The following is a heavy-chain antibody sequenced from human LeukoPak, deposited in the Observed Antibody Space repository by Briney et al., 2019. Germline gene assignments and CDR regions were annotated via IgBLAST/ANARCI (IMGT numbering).Heavy chain of an antibody. CDR2: ISGSSGST. Sequence: PGGSLRLSCAASGFTFSSYAMSWVRQAPGKGLEWVSAISGSSGSTYYADSVKGRFTISRDNSKNTLYLQMNSLRAEDTAVYYCAKVPRGYSGYDFDYWGQGTLVTVSS. D-gene: IGHD5-12*01. J-gene: IGHJ4*02. CDR3: AKVPRGYSGYDFDY. V-gene: IGHV3-23*01. CDR1: GFTFSSYA.